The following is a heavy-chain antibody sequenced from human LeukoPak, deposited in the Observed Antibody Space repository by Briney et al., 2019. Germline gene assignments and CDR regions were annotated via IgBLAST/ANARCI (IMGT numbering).Heavy chain of an antibody. V-gene: IGHV1-8*01. Sequence: GASVRVSCKASGYTFTSYDINWVRQAPGQGPEWMGWMNPNSGNTAYAQKLQGRVTMTRNTYISTAYVELSSLRSEDTAVYYCARGSRHSYGKLGMDVWGQGTTVTVSS. CDR1: GYTFTSYD. D-gene: IGHD5-18*01. J-gene: IGHJ6*02. CDR2: MNPNSGNT. CDR3: ARGSRHSYGKLGMDV.